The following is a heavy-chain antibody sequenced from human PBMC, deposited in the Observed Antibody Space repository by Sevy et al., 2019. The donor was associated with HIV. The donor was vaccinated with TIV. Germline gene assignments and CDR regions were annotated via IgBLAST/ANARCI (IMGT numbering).Heavy chain of an antibody. CDR3: ARQEGEIFGVVIIRPYYYGMDV. CDR1: GFTFSSYS. Sequence: GGSLRLSCAASGFTFSSYSMNWVRQAPGKGLEWVSYISSSSSTIYYADSVKGRFTISRDNAKNSLYLQMNSLRAEDTAVYYCARQEGEIFGVVIIRPYYYGMDVWGQGTTVTVSS. J-gene: IGHJ6*02. D-gene: IGHD3-3*01. V-gene: IGHV3-48*01. CDR2: ISSSSSTI.